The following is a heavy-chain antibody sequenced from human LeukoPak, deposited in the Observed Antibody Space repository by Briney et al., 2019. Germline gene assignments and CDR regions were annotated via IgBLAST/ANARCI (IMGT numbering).Heavy chain of an antibody. V-gene: IGHV3-9*01. J-gene: IGHJ4*02. D-gene: IGHD3-9*01. Sequence: GGSLRLSCAASGFTFDDYAMHWVRQAPGKGLEWVSGISWNSGSIGYADSVKGRFTISRDNAKKSLSLQMNSLRPEDTAFYYCAKGSYYDILTYLDYWGQGTLVTVSS. CDR3: AKGSYYDILTYLDY. CDR1: GFTFDDYA. CDR2: ISWNSGSI.